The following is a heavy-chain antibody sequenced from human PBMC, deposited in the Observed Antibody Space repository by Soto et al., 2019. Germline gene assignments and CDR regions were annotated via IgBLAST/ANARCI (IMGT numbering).Heavy chain of an antibody. Sequence: QVQLQESGPGLVKPSETLSLTCTVSGGSISSYYWSWIRQPPGKGLEWIGYIYYSGSTNYNPSLKSRVTISVDTSKNQFSLKLSSVIAADTAVYYCARWGASGDWYFDLWGRGTLVTVSS. CDR2: IYYSGST. D-gene: IGHD3-10*01. CDR3: ARWGASGDWYFDL. CDR1: GGSISSYY. V-gene: IGHV4-59*01. J-gene: IGHJ2*01.